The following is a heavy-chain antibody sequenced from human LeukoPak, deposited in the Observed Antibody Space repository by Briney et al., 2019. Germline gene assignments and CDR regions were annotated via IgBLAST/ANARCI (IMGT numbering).Heavy chain of an antibody. CDR2: IYHSGST. CDR1: GYSTSSGYY. V-gene: IGHV4-38-2*02. D-gene: IGHD2-2*01. J-gene: IGHJ4*02. CDR3: ARGPDCSSASCPYPYYFDY. Sequence: SETLSLTCTVSGYSTSSGYYWGWIRQPPGKGLEWIGSIYHSGSTYYNPSLKSRVTISVDTSKNQFSLKLSSVAAADTAVYYCARGPDCSSASCPYPYYFDYWGQGTLVTVSS.